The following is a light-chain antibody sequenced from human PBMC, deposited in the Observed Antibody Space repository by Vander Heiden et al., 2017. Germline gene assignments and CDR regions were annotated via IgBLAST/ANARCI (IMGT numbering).Light chain of an antibody. J-gene: IGLJ1*01. V-gene: IGLV1-51*01. Sequence: HSVLTQPPSVSAAPGQKVIISCSGGRSNIGNNYVSWYQQLPGTAPKLRIYDNNKRPSGIPDRFSGSKSGTSATLAITGLQTGDEADYYCGAWDDSLSGIFGSGTKVTVL. CDR2: DNN. CDR3: GAWDDSLSGI. CDR1: RSNIGNNY.